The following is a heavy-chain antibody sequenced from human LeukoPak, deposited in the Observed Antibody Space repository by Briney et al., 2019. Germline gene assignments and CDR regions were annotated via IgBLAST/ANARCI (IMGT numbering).Heavy chain of an antibody. Sequence: GGSLRLSCAASGFALSSHWMTWVRQVPGRGPEWVANVNRDGRETYYLDSLKCRFTISKDNAKNSLYLQMTSLRAEDAALYHCARNDGMDGWGQGTTVIVSS. D-gene: IGHD3-16*01. CDR3: ARNDGMDG. CDR1: GFALSSHW. CDR2: VNRDGRET. J-gene: IGHJ6*02. V-gene: IGHV3-7*03.